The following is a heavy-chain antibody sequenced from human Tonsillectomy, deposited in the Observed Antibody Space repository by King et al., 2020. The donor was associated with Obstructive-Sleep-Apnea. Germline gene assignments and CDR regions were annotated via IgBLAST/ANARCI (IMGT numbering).Heavy chain of an antibody. Sequence: VQLVESGAEVKKPGASVKVSCKASGYTFTSYGISWVRQAPGQGLEWMGWISAYNGNTNYAQKLQGRVTMTTDTSKSTAYMELRSLRSDDTAVYYCARESTAMVRYYYYGMDVWGQGTTVTVSS. D-gene: IGHD5-18*01. CDR3: ARESTAMVRYYYYGMDV. CDR2: ISAYNGNT. CDR1: GYTFTSYG. J-gene: IGHJ6*02. V-gene: IGHV1-18*04.